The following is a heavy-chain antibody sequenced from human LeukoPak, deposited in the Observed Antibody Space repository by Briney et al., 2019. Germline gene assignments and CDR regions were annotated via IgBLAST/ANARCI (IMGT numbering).Heavy chain of an antibody. V-gene: IGHV5-51*01. Sequence: GESLKISCKTSGYSFTTYWIGWVRQMPGTGLEWVGAIYPDDSYTRYSPYLQGQVVISADRSLRTAYLQWNTLKTSETAMYYCVRQRGASGTINHFDPWGQGTLVTVSS. J-gene: IGHJ5*02. CDR2: IYPDDSYT. D-gene: IGHD3-10*01. CDR3: VRQRGASGTINHFDP. CDR1: GYSFTTYW.